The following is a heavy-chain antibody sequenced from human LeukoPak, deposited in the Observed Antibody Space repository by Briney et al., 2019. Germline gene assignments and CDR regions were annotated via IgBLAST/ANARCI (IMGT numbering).Heavy chain of an antibody. CDR1: GFTFSSYE. CDR2: ISSSGSTI. V-gene: IGHV3-48*03. D-gene: IGHD6-13*01. J-gene: IGHJ4*02. CDR3: ARDSGPGYSSTWYDY. Sequence: GGSLRLSCAAAGFTFSSYEMNWVRQAPGKGLEWVSYISSSGSTIYYADSVKGRFTISRDNAKNSLYLQMNSLRAEDTAVYYCARDSGPGYSSTWYDYWGQGTLVTVSS.